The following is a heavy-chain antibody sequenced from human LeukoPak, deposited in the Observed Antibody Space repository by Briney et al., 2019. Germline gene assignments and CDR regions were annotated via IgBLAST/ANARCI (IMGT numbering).Heavy chain of an antibody. Sequence: SETLSLTCTDSGYSINSRSYYWDWIRQPPGKVLEWIGNRYYDGNTHYNPSLKSRVTISADTSNNQFSLNLSSVTATDTAVYYCARHTPPGYGGSGNAFDIWGQGTMVTVSS. CDR1: GYSINSRSYY. D-gene: IGHD5-12*01. CDR3: ARHTPPGYGGSGNAFDI. J-gene: IGHJ3*02. V-gene: IGHV4-39*01. CDR2: RYYDGNT.